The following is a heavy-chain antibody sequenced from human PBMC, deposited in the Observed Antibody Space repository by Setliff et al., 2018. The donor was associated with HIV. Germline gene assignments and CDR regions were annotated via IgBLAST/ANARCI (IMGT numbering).Heavy chain of an antibody. CDR2: IYYNGGT. Sequence: TLSLTCTVSGGSISSGGYYWNWIRQYPVKGLEWIGHIYYNGGTLFNPALGTRLNMSVDTSENHFSLHLNSVTAADTAVYYCARERRRSPLSYGLDVWGQGTTVTVSS. V-gene: IGHV4-31*03. J-gene: IGHJ6*02. CDR3: ARERRRSPLSYGLDV. CDR1: GGSISSGGYY.